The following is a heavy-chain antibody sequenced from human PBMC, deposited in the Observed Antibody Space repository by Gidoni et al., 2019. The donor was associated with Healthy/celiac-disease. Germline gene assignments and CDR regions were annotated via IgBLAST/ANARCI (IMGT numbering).Heavy chain of an antibody. V-gene: IGHV3-23*01. CDR2: ISGSGGST. Sequence: EVQLLESGGGLVQPGGSLRLSCAASGFTFRIYAMSWVRQAPGKGLEWVAAISGSGGSTYYADSVKGRFTISRDNSKNTLYLQMNSLRAEDTAVYYCAKGRGWGYGSGPLAFDIWGQGTMVTVSS. D-gene: IGHD3-10*01. CDR3: AKGRGWGYGSGPLAFDI. J-gene: IGHJ3*02. CDR1: GFTFRIYA.